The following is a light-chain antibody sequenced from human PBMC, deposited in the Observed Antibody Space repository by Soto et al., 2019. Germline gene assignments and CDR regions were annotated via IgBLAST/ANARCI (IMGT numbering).Light chain of an antibody. CDR1: QSVSNNY. CDR3: QQYGSSPT. Sequence: EIVLTQSPGTLSLSPGERATLSFRATQSVSNNYLAWYQQKPGQAPRLLIYDASSRATGIPDRFSGSGSGTDFTLTISRLEPEDFTVYYCQQYGSSPTFGQGTRLEIK. J-gene: IGKJ5*01. V-gene: IGKV3-20*01. CDR2: DAS.